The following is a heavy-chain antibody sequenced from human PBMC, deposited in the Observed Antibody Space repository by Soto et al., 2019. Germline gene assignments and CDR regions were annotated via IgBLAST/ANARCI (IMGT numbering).Heavy chain of an antibody. CDR3: CSLAYGQGY. J-gene: IGHJ4*02. V-gene: IGHV1-46*03. CDR2: INPRGGGT. D-gene: IGHD3-10*01. CDR1: GYTFTNHH. Sequence: QVQLAQSGAEVKKPGASVKFSCKASGYTFTNHHMHWVRQVPGEGLEWMGMINPRGGGTNYPQKCQGRVTMTRDTSTSTAYMELSRLTYDATALYSCCSLAYGQGYWGQGTLVTVSS.